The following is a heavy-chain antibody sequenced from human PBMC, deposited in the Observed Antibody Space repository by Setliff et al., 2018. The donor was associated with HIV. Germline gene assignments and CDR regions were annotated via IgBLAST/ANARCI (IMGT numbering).Heavy chain of an antibody. CDR1: GASISSSSYY. CDR2: IYYSGNS. Sequence: SETLSLTCIFSGASISSSSYYWGWIRQPPGKGLEWIGSIYYSGNSYYNPSLKRRVTTSVDTSKNQFSLKLSSVTAADTAVYYCATYADRESNRFDPWARESWSPSPQ. CDR3: ATYADRESNRFDP. V-gene: IGHV4-39*01. J-gene: IGHJ5*02. D-gene: IGHD3-10*01.